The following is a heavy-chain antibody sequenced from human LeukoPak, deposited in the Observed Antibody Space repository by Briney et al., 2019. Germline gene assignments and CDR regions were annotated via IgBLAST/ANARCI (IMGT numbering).Heavy chain of an antibody. V-gene: IGHV1-69*04. CDR1: GGTFTSYA. CDR2: IIPIFGIA. D-gene: IGHD4-11*01. CDR3: ARDKDDYSNYGPPSGMDV. Sequence: SVKVSCKASGGTFTSYAISWVRQAPGQGLEWMGRIIPIFGIANYAQKFQGRVTITADKSTSIAYMELSSLRSEDTAVYYCARDKDDYSNYGPPSGMDVWGQGTTVTVSS. J-gene: IGHJ6*02.